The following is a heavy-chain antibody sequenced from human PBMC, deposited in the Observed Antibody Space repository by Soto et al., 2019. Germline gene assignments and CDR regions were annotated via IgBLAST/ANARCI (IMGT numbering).Heavy chain of an antibody. Sequence: SETLSLTCTVSGDSISSGGYFWSWIRQHPGKGLEWIGYIYYSGSTYYNPSLKSRVTISVDTSKNQFSLKLSSVTAADTAFYFFARKGESDYGDYDRSFDYWGQGTLVTVP. V-gene: IGHV4-31*03. CDR3: ARKGESDYGDYDRSFDY. D-gene: IGHD4-17*01. J-gene: IGHJ4*02. CDR2: IYYSGST. CDR1: GDSISSGGYF.